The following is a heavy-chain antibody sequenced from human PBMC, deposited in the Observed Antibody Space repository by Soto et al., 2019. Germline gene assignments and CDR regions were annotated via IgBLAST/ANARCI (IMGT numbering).Heavy chain of an antibody. CDR2: ISARGAGT. CDR1: EFTFSSYG. CDR3: AKDQQVGAPSACDY. D-gene: IGHD1-26*01. J-gene: IGHJ4*02. V-gene: IGHV3-23*01. Sequence: EVQLLESGGGLVHPGGSLRLSCAASEFTFSSYGMNWVRQAPGKGLEWVSGISARGAGTFYADSVKGRFTISRDNSKSTLYLQMNSLRAEDTAVYFCAKDQQVGAPSACDYWGQGTLVTVSS.